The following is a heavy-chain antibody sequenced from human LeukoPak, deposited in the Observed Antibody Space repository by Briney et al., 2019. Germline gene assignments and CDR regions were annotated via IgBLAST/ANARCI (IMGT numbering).Heavy chain of an antibody. Sequence: ASVKVSCKASGYTFTGYYMHWVRQAPGQGLEWMGWINPNSGGTNYAQKFQGRVTMTRDTSISTAYLQWSSLKASDTAMYYCARQTGGYWGQGTLVTVSS. J-gene: IGHJ4*02. D-gene: IGHD2-8*02. V-gene: IGHV1-2*02. CDR2: INPNSGGT. CDR3: ARQTGGY. CDR1: GYTFTGYY.